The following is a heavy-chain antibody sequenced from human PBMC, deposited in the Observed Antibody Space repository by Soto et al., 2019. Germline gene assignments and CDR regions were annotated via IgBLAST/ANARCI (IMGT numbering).Heavy chain of an antibody. Sequence: ASVKVSCKASGYTFTSYAMHWVRQAPGQRLEWMGWINAGNGNTKYSQKFQGRVTITRDTSASTAYMELSSLRSEDTAVYYCARDPNTVTKKKRGYYYYYMDVWGKGKTVTVSS. J-gene: IGHJ6*03. CDR3: ARDPNTVTKKKRGYYYYYMDV. V-gene: IGHV1-3*01. CDR1: GYTFTSYA. CDR2: INAGNGNT. D-gene: IGHD4-17*01.